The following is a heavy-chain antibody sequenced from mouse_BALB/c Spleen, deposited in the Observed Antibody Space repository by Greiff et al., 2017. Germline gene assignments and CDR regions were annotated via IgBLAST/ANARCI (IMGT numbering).Heavy chain of an antibody. Sequence: VQLKQSGAELVRSGESVKFSCTASGFTIKDYYMHWVKQRPEQGLEWIGWIDAEKGDTEYAPKFQGKATMTADTTSNTVYLQLSSLTSEDTAVYYCNADSSSYEAYWGQGTLVTVSA. CDR2: IDAEKGDT. D-gene: IGHD3-2*01. J-gene: IGHJ3*01. CDR3: NADSSSYEAY. V-gene: IGHV14-4*02. CDR1: GFTIKDYY.